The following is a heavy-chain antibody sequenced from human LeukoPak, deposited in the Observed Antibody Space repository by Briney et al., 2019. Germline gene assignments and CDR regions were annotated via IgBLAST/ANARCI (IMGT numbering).Heavy chain of an antibody. CDR2: INHSGST. CDR3: ARGQLTGTTSSSYYFDY. V-gene: IGHV4-34*01. CDR1: GGSFSGYY. J-gene: IGHJ4*02. D-gene: IGHD1-20*01. Sequence: SSETLSLTCAVYGGSFSGYYWSWIRQPPGKGLEWIGEINHSGSTNYNPSLKSRVTISVDTSKNQFSLKLSSVTAADTAVYYCARGQLTGTTSSSYYFDYWGQGTLVTVSS.